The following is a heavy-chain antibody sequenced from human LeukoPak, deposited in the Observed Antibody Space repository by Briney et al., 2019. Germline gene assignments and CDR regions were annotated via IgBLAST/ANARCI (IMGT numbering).Heavy chain of an antibody. CDR3: ARDPLRGSGTSPPPEIDY. Sequence: SVKVSCKASGGTFSSYAISWVRQAPGQGLEWMGGIIPIFGTANYAQKFQGRVTITADESTSTAYMELSSLRSEDTAVYYCARDPLRGSGTSPPPEIDYWGQGTLVTVSS. CDR2: IIPIFGTA. CDR1: GGTFSSYA. D-gene: IGHD3-10*01. J-gene: IGHJ4*02. V-gene: IGHV1-69*13.